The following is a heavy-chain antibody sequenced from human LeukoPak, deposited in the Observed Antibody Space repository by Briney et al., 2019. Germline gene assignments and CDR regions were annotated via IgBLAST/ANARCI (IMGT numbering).Heavy chain of an antibody. Sequence: GGSLRLSCAASGFTFSSYNMNWVRQAPGKGLEWISNIKTSGSIMFYADSVKGRFTISRDNAENSLYLRMNSLRDEDTAVYYCARDAYWASDYWGQGTLVTVSS. D-gene: IGHD3-16*01. CDR2: IKTSGSIM. CDR1: GFTFSSYN. CDR3: ARDAYWASDY. V-gene: IGHV3-48*02. J-gene: IGHJ4*02.